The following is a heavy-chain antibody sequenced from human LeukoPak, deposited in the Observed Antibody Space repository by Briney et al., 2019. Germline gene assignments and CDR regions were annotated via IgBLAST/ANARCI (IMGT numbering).Heavy chain of an antibody. Sequence: GGSLRLSYATSGFTFSSHWMTWVRQAPGKGLEWVANIKEDGTRKNYVDSVKGRFTISRDNAKNSLYLQMSGLRAEDTALYYCAAPLEYQERRWQHQGGDWGQGTLVTVSS. CDR3: AAPLEYQERRWQHQGGD. J-gene: IGHJ4*02. D-gene: IGHD4-23*01. V-gene: IGHV3-7*03. CDR2: IKEDGTRK. CDR1: GFTFSSHW.